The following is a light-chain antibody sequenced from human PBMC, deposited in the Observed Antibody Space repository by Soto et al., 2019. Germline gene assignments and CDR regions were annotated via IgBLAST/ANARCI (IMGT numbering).Light chain of an antibody. CDR1: SSDVGAYNY. V-gene: IGLV2-14*01. CDR3: SSYTSSNTLV. J-gene: IGLJ2*01. CDR2: VVS. Sequence: QSALTQPASVSGSPGQSITISCTGTSSDVGAYNYVSWYQQHPGKAPKLMIFVVSDRPSGVPNRFSGSKSGNTASLTISGLQAEDEADYYCSSYTSSNTLVFGGGTKLTVL.